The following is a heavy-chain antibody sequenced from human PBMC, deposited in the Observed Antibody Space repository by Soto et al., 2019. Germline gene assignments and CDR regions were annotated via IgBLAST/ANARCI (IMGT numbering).Heavy chain of an antibody. CDR1: GGSISTSGDY. V-gene: IGHV4-61*08. Sequence: SQPLSLTCTVSGGSISTSGDYWSWIRQHPGKGLEWIGYIYYSGSTNYNPSLKSRVTISVDTSKNQFSLKLSSVTAADTAVYYCARAPANYCSGGSCATHYYYGMDFRGQGTTVTVS. CDR2: IYYSGST. D-gene: IGHD2-15*01. CDR3: ARAPANYCSGGSCATHYYYGMDF. J-gene: IGHJ6*02.